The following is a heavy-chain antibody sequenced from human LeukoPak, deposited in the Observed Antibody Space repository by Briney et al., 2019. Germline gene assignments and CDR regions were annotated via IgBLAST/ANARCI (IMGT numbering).Heavy chain of an antibody. CDR2: ISAYNGNT. D-gene: IGHD6-6*01. CDR1: GYTFTSYG. CDR3: ARDRRYSSSSNSYYYYGMDV. V-gene: IGHV1-18*01. Sequence: ASVKVSCKASGYTFTSYGISWVRQAPGQGLEWMGWISAYNGNTNYAQKLQGRVTTTTDTSTSTAYMELRSLRSDDTAVYYCARDRRYSSSSNSYYYYGMDVWGQGTTVTVSS. J-gene: IGHJ6*02.